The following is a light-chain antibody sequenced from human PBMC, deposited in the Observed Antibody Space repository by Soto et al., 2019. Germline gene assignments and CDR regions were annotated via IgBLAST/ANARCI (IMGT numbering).Light chain of an antibody. CDR3: AAWDDSLSGLV. CDR2: RNN. Sequence: QSVLTQPRSASGTPGQRVTISCSGSSSNIGSNYVYWYQQLPGTAPKLLIYRNNQRPSGVPDRFSGSKSGTSASLAISGLRSEDEAAYYCAAWDDSLSGLVFGGGTKLTVL. V-gene: IGLV1-47*01. CDR1: SSNIGSNY. J-gene: IGLJ2*01.